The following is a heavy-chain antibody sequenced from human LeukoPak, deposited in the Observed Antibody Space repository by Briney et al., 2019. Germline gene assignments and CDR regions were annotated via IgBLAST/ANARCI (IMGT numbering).Heavy chain of an antibody. J-gene: IGHJ6*02. CDR2: IRSKAYGGTT. Sequence: GGSLRLSCTASGFTFGDYAMSWFRQAPGKGLEWVGFIRSKAYGGTTEYAASVKGRFTISRDDSKSIAYLQMNSLRAEDTAVYYCARDRRWELPTSYYYYGMDVWGQGTTVTVSS. V-gene: IGHV3-49*03. CDR3: ARDRRWELPTSYYYYGMDV. CDR1: GFTFGDYA. D-gene: IGHD1-26*01.